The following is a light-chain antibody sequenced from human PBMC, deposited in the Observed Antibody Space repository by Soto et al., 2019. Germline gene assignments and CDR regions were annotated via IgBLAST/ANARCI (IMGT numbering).Light chain of an antibody. Sequence: QSALTQPASVSGSPGQSITISCTGTSSDVGGYNYVSWYQQHPGKAPKLMIYEVSNRPSGVSNRFSGSKSGNTASLTISGLQAEDEADYYCSSYTSSSTHCVFGTGTQLTVL. V-gene: IGLV2-14*01. CDR2: EVS. CDR3: SSYTSSSTHCV. CDR1: SSDVGGYNY. J-gene: IGLJ7*01.